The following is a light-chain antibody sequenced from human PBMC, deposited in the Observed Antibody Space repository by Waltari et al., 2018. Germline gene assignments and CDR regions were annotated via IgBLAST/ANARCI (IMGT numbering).Light chain of an antibody. J-gene: IGKJ1*01. CDR3: QKYGTLPAT. V-gene: IGKV3-20*01. CDR2: DAS. Sequence: EIVLTQSPGTLSLSPGERAPLSCRASQSVSRFLAWYQQKPGQAPRLLIYDASSRATGIPDRFSGSGSGTDFSLTITRLEPEDFAVYYCQKYGTLPATFGQGTRVEIK. CDR1: QSVSRF.